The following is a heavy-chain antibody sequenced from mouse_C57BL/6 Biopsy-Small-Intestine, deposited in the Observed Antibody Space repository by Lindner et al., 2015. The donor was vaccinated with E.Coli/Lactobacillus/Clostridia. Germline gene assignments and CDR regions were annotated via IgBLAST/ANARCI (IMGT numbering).Heavy chain of an antibody. CDR2: INPYNDGA. Sequence: VQLQESGPELVKPGASVTMSCKASGYTFTDYVIHWVKPKPGQGLEWIGYINPYNDGAKYNETFKGQATLTSDKSSSTAYMELSSLTSEDSAVYYCAREGYGDSFAYWGQGDSGHCLC. CDR3: AREGYGDSFAY. D-gene: IGHD2-13*01. J-gene: IGHJ3*01. V-gene: IGHV1-14*01. CDR1: GYTFTDYV.